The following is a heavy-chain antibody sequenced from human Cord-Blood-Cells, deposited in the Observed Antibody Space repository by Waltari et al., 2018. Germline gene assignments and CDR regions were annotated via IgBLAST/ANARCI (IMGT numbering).Heavy chain of an antibody. CDR1: GGSFSGYY. Sequence: QVQLQQWGAGLLKPSETLSLTCAVYGGSFSGYYWSWIRQPPGKGLEWIGEINHSGSTNYNPSRKSRVTISVDTSKNQFSLKPSAVTAADTAVYYGARGISVGGTASDYWGQGTLVTVSS. V-gene: IGHV4-34*01. CDR3: ARGISVGGTASDY. D-gene: IGHD2-15*01. J-gene: IGHJ4*02. CDR2: INHSGST.